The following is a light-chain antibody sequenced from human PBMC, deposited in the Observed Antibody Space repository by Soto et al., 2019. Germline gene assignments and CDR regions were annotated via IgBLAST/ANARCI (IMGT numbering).Light chain of an antibody. Sequence: QSVLTQPPSVSGAPGQRVTISCTGSSSNIGAGYDVPWYQQLPGTAPKLLIYSNSNRPSGVPDRFSGSKSGTSASLAITGLQAEDEADYYCQSYDSILSGNWVFGGGTKLTVL. V-gene: IGLV1-40*01. CDR3: QSYDSILSGNWV. CDR1: SSNIGAGYD. CDR2: SNS. J-gene: IGLJ3*02.